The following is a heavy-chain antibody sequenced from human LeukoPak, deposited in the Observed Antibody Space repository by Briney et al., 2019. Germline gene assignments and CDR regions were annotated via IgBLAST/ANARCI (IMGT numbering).Heavy chain of an antibody. CDR2: MNPTSGNT. V-gene: IGHV1-8*03. CDR1: GYTFTSYD. CDR3: ARAMIVVVITEAPTQYYFDY. Sequence: ASVTVSCKASGYTFTSYDINWVRQATGQGLEWMGWMNPTSGNTGYAQKFQGRVTITTNTSISTAYMELSSLRSEDTDVYYCARAMIVVVITEAPTQYYFDYWGQGTLVTVSS. J-gene: IGHJ4*02. D-gene: IGHD3-22*01.